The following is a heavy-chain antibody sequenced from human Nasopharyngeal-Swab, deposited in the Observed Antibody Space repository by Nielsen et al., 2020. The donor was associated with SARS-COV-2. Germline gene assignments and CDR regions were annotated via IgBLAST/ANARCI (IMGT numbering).Heavy chain of an antibody. V-gene: IGHV3-23*01. J-gene: IGHJ4*02. D-gene: IGHD3-22*01. Sequence: GESLKISCAASGFTFSSYAMSWVRQAPGKGLEWVSAISGSGGSIYYADSVKGRFTISRDNSKNTLYLQMNSLRAEDTAVYSCAKSYYYDSSGYYLGGQGTLVTVSS. CDR2: ISGSGGSI. CDR3: AKSYYYDSSGYYL. CDR1: GFTFSSYA.